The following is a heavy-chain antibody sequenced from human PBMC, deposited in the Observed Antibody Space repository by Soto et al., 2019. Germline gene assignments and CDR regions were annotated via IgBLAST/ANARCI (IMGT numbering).Heavy chain of an antibody. CDR3: AKDTPGIAVAEAGNWFDP. D-gene: IGHD6-19*01. Sequence: GGSLRLSCAASGFTFSSYAMSWVRQAPGKGLEWVSAISGSGGSTYYADSVKGRFTISRDNSKNTLYLQMNCLRAEDTAVYYCAKDTPGIAVAEAGNWFDPWGQGTLVTVSS. J-gene: IGHJ5*02. CDR1: GFTFSSYA. CDR2: ISGSGGST. V-gene: IGHV3-23*01.